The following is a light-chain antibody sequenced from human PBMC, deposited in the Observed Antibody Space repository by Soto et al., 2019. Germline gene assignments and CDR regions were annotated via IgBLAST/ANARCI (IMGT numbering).Light chain of an antibody. Sequence: QSALTQPASVSGSPGQSITIACTGTSSDIGGYNFVSWYQQHPGKAPKLLIYDVGNRPSGVSHRFSGSKPGNTASLTISGLQAEDEAHYYCNSYRTVSTYVFGTGTKVTVL. CDR2: DVG. J-gene: IGLJ1*01. V-gene: IGLV2-14*01. CDR3: NSYRTVSTYV. CDR1: SSDIGGYNF.